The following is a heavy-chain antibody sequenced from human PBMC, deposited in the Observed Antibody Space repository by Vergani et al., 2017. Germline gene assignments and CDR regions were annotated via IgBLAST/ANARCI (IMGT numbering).Heavy chain of an antibody. CDR3: ARSSNLGSTGFDY. CDR2: IDWDDDK. J-gene: IGHJ4*02. V-gene: IGHV2-70*04. CDR1: GCSLSTSGMR. D-gene: IGHD7-27*01. Sequence: QVTLKESGPALVKPTQTLTLTCTFSGCSLSTSGMRVSWIRQPPGKALEWLARIDWDDDKFYRKSLKTRLTISKDTSKNKVVLTMTNMDPVDTATYYCARSSNLGSTGFDYWGQGTLVTVSS.